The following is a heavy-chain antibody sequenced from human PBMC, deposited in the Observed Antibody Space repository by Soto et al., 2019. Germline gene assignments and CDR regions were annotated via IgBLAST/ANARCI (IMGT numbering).Heavy chain of an antibody. CDR1: GFTLSDHY. J-gene: IGHJ6*02. CDR2: TRNKANSYTT. V-gene: IGHV3-72*01. CDR3: ARGAGELQKLGGYYYGLDV. D-gene: IGHD7-27*01. Sequence: EVQLVESGGGLVQPGGSLRLSCAASGFTLSDHYMDWVRQAPGKGLEWVGRTRNKANSYTTEYAASVKGRFTISRDDSENSLYVQMNSLKTEDTAVYYCARGAGELQKLGGYYYGLDVWGLGTTVTVSS.